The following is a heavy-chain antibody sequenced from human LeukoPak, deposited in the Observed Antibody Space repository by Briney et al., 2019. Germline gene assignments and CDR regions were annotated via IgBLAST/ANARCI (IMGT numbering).Heavy chain of an antibody. CDR3: ARESSGWYYHY. V-gene: IGHV1-2*06. J-gene: IGHJ4*02. D-gene: IGHD6-19*01. CDR1: GYTFTGYY. CDR2: INPNGGGT. Sequence: ASVKVSCKASGYTFTGYYMHWVRQAPGQGLEWMGRINPNGGGTNYAQKFQGRVTMTRDTSISTAYMELSRLRSDDTAVYYCARESSGWYYHYWGQGTLVTVSS.